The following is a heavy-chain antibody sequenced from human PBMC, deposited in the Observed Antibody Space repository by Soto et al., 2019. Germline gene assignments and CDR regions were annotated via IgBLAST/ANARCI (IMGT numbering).Heavy chain of an antibody. CDR3: ARAPLYSSSWYFDY. CDR2: ISYDGSNK. CDR1: GFTFSSYA. D-gene: IGHD6-13*01. Sequence: VQLVESGGGVVQPGRSLRLSCAASGFTFSSYAMHWVRQAPGKGLEWVAVISYDGSNKYYADSVKGRFTISRDNSKNTLYLQMNSLRAEDTAVYYCARAPLYSSSWYFDYWGQGTLVTVSS. V-gene: IGHV3-30-3*01. J-gene: IGHJ4*02.